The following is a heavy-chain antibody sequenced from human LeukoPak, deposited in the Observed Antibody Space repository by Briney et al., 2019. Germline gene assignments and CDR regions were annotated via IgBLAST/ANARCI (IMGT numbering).Heavy chain of an antibody. V-gene: IGHV3-30*02. J-gene: IGHJ4*02. CDR1: GFTFSTYG. CDR2: IRNDGINK. D-gene: IGHD6-19*01. CDR3: AKERSSAWSNNFDS. Sequence: YPGGPLRLSCAASGFTFSTYGMHWVRQAPGKGLEWVAFIRNDGINKYYADSVKGRFSISRDNSKNTLYVQMNSLRAEDTALYYCAKERSSAWSNNFDSWGQGTLVTVSS.